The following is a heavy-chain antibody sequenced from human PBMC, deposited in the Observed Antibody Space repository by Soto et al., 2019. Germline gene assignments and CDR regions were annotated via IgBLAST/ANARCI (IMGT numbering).Heavy chain of an antibody. V-gene: IGHV1-18*01. J-gene: IGHJ4*02. D-gene: IGHD1-1*01. Sequence: QVHLVQSGAEVKKPGASVKVSCKGSGYAFTTYGITWVRQAPGQGLEWMGWISAHNGNTNYAQKPQGRVTGTRDTSTSTAYMELRSLRSDDTAVYYGARGRYGDYWGQGALVTVSS. CDR3: ARGRYGDY. CDR2: ISAHNGNT. CDR1: GYAFTTYG.